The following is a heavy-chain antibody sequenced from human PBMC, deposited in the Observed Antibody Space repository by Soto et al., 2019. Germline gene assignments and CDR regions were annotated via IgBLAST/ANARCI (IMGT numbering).Heavy chain of an antibody. Sequence: GGSLRLSCAASGFHFSSYAMSWVRQAPGKGLEWVSAISGSGGSTYYADSVKGRFTISRDNSKNTLYLQMNSLRAEDTAVYYCAKGSSGYSYAYYYYGMDVWGQGTTVTVSS. CDR2: ISGSGGST. D-gene: IGHD5-18*01. J-gene: IGHJ6*02. V-gene: IGHV3-23*01. CDR1: GFHFSSYA. CDR3: AKGSSGYSYAYYYYGMDV.